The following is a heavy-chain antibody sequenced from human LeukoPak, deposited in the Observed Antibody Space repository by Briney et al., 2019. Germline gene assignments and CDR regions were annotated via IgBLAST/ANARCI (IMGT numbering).Heavy chain of an antibody. V-gene: IGHV3-30*18. J-gene: IGHJ4*02. CDR1: GFTFSSYG. CDR2: ISYDGSNK. D-gene: IGHD2-15*01. CDR3: AKDGVGYYFDY. Sequence: GGSLRLSCAASGFTFSSYGMHWVRQAPGKGLEWVAVISYDGSNKYYADSVKGRFTISRDNSKNTLYLQMNSLRAEDTAVYYCAKDGVGYYFDYWGQGTLVTVSS.